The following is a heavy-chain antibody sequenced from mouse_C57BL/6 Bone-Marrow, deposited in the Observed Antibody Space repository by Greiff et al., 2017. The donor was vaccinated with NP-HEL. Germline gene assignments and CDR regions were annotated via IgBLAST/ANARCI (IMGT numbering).Heavy chain of an antibody. Sequence: QVQLKESGPGLVAPSQSLSITCTVSGFSLTSYGVHWVRQPPGKGLEWLVVIWSDGSTTYNSALKSRLSISKDNSKSQVFLKMNSLQTDDTAMYYCARQYYYGSREFSYYAMDYWGQGTSVTVSS. D-gene: IGHD1-1*01. CDR2: IWSDGST. CDR1: GFSLTSYG. CDR3: ARQYYYGSREFSYYAMDY. J-gene: IGHJ4*01. V-gene: IGHV2-6-1*01.